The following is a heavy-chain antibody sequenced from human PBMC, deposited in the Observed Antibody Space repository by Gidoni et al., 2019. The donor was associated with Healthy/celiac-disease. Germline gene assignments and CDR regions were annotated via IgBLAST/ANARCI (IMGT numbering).Heavy chain of an antibody. CDR2: ISSSSSYI. Sequence: EVQLVESGGGLVKPGGSLRLSCAASVFTFSSYSMNWVRRAQGKGLEWVYSISSSSSYISYADSVKGRFTISRDNAKNSLYRQMNSLRAEDTAVYYCARVWRFGELTGAVDIWGQGTMVTVSS. V-gene: IGHV3-21*01. CDR1: VFTFSSYS. CDR3: ARVWRFGELTGAVDI. J-gene: IGHJ3*02. D-gene: IGHD3-10*01.